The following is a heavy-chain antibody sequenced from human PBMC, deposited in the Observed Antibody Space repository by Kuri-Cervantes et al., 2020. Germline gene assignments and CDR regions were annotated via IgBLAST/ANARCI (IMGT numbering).Heavy chain of an antibody. J-gene: IGHJ6*02. CDR3: AKDYGSYYGGGRYYYYGMDV. Sequence: GGSLRLSCAASGFSFNDYAMHWVRQAPGKGLQWVSGISWNSGGIGHADSVKGRFTISRDNAKNSLYLQMNSLRAEDTALYYCAKDYGSYYGGGRYYYYGMDVWGQGTTVTVSS. CDR2: ISWNSGGI. D-gene: IGHD1-26*01. CDR1: GFSFNDYA. V-gene: IGHV3-9*01.